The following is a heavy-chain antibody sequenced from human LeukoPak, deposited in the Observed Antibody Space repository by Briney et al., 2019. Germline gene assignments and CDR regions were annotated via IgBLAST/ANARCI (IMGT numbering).Heavy chain of an antibody. CDR2: ISGSGGST. CDR1: GFTFSSYG. Sequence: GGTLRLSCAASGFTFSSYGMSWVRQAPGKGLEWVSAISGSGGSTYYADSVKGRFTISRDNSKNTLYLQMNSLRAEDTAVYYCAKVRYSSGWDLYPTKTNFDYWGQGTLVTVSS. D-gene: IGHD6-19*01. V-gene: IGHV3-23*01. CDR3: AKVRYSSGWDLYPTKTNFDY. J-gene: IGHJ4*02.